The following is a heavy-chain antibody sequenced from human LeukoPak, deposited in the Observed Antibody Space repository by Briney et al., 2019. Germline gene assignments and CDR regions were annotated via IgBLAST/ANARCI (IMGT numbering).Heavy chain of an antibody. Sequence: SETLSLTCTVSGGSISSGGYYWSWIRQPPGKGLEWIGYIYHSGCTYYNPSLKSRVTISVDRSKNQFSLKLSSVTAADTAVYYCARDLNYYDSSGYYLGYWGQGTLVTVSS. D-gene: IGHD3-22*01. CDR1: GGSISSGGYY. CDR2: IYHSGCT. CDR3: ARDLNYYDSSGYYLGY. V-gene: IGHV4-30-2*01. J-gene: IGHJ4*02.